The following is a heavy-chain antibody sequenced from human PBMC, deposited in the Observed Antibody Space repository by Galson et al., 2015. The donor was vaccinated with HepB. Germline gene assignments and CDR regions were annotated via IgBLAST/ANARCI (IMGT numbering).Heavy chain of an antibody. V-gene: IGHV3-30*04. Sequence: SLRLSCAASGFTFSSYAMHWVRQAPGKGLEWVAVISYDGSNKYYADSVKGRFTISRDNSKNTLYLQMNSLRAEDTAVYYCARGGDWYYDILTAKYKRDGYYFDYWGQGTLVTVSS. D-gene: IGHD3-9*01. CDR3: ARGGDWYYDILTAKYKRDGYYFDY. CDR2: ISYDGSNK. J-gene: IGHJ4*02. CDR1: GFTFSSYA.